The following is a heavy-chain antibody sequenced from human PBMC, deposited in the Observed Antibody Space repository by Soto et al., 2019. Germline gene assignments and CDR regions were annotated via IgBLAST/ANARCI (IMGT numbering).Heavy chain of an antibody. Sequence: AAWCNGVGNCGSRISQAPGKGLEWVSVIYSGGSTYYADSVKGRFTISRDNSKNTLYLQMNSLRAEDTAVYYCGRGDGHLVFEYWGKRTLVTVSS. V-gene: IGHV3-66*01. CDR2: IYSGGST. J-gene: IGHJ4*02. D-gene: IGHD1-26*01. CDR3: GRGDGHLVFEY. CDR1: WCNGVGNC.